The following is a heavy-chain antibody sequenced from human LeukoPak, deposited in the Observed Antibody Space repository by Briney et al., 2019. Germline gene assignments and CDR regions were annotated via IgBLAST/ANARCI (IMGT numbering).Heavy chain of an antibody. CDR3: AQGSYGDSPYWYFNL. CDR1: GFTFSSYA. Sequence: GGSLRLSCAASGFTFSSYAMSWVHQAPGKGLEWVSAISGSGGSTYYADSVKGRFTISRDNSKNTLYLQMNSLRAEDTAVYYCAQGSYGDSPYWYFNLWGRGTLVTVSS. CDR2: ISGSGGST. V-gene: IGHV3-23*01. D-gene: IGHD4-17*01. J-gene: IGHJ2*01.